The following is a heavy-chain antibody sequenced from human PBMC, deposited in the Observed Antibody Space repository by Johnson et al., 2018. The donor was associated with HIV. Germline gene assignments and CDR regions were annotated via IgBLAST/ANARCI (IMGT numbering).Heavy chain of an antibody. Sequence: EQLVESGGRLVQPGGSLRLSCAASGFSFSTYWMHWVRRVPGKGLVWVSRIDTEGSGTTYADSVKGRFTITRDNAKNTVYLQMHSLRAEDTAVYYCASDWGSRHAFDIWGQGTMVTVSS. D-gene: IGHD7-27*01. CDR1: GFSFSTYW. V-gene: IGHV3-74*03. CDR3: ASDWGSRHAFDI. J-gene: IGHJ3*02. CDR2: IDTEGSGT.